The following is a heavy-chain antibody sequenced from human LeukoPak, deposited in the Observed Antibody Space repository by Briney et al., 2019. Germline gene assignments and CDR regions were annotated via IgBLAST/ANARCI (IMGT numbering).Heavy chain of an antibody. CDR2: IYYSGST. D-gene: IGHD3-22*01. CDR1: GGSISSSSYY. V-gene: IGHV4-39*01. J-gene: IGHJ4*02. Sequence: PSETLFLTCTVSGGSISSSSYYWGWIRQPPGKGLEWIGSIYYSGSTYYNPSLKSRVTISVDTSKNQFPLKLSSVTAADTAVYYCASLGRGFDSSGYFFDYWGQGTLVTVSS. CDR3: ASLGRGFDSSGYFFDY.